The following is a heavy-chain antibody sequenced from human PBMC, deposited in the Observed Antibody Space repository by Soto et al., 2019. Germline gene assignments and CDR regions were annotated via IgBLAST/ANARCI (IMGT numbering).Heavy chain of an antibody. V-gene: IGHV3-30*18. CDR1: GFTFSSYG. Sequence: PGGSLRLSCAASGFTFSSYGMHWVRQAPGKGLEWVAVISYDGSNKYYADSVKGRFTISRDNSKNTLYLQMNSLRAEDTAVYYCAKGGRGSSSWFRDRQGFDYWGQGTLVTVSS. J-gene: IGHJ4*02. CDR2: ISYDGSNK. D-gene: IGHD6-13*01. CDR3: AKGGRGSSSWFRDRQGFDY.